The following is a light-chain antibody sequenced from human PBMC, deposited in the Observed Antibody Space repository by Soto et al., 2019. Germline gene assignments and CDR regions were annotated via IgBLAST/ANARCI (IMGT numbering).Light chain of an antibody. J-gene: IGLJ2*01. CDR2: DVS. Sequence: QSALTQPASVSGSPGQSITISCTGTSSDVGGYNYVSWYQQHPGKAPKLMIYDVSNRPSGVSNRFSGSKSGNTPSLTISGLQAEDEDDYYCSSYTSSSTLVVFGGGTKLTVL. CDR1: SSDVGGYNY. CDR3: SSYTSSSTLVV. V-gene: IGLV2-14*01.